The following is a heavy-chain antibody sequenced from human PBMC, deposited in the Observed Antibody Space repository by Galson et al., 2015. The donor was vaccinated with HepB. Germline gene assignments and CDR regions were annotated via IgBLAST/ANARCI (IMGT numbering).Heavy chain of an antibody. D-gene: IGHD1-20*01. Sequence: SVKVSCKASGYTFTNYAINWVRQAPGQGLEWMGWINTNTGEPTYAQVFTGRFAFSLDTSVTTAHLQISSLKPEDTAVYYCARVTSTHNFGRSRYSFYYYGMDVWGQGTTVTVPS. CDR1: GYTFTNYA. CDR3: ARVTSTHNFGRSRYSFYYYGMDV. CDR2: INTNTGEP. J-gene: IGHJ6*02. V-gene: IGHV7-4-1*02.